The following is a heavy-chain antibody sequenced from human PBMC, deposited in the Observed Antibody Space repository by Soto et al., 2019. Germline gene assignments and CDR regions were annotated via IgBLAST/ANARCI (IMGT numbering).Heavy chain of an antibody. CDR3: VRDGTKTLRDWFDP. J-gene: IGHJ5*02. V-gene: IGHV4-31*03. CDR2: IYYTGTT. D-gene: IGHD1-1*01. CDR1: GGSISSGGYY. Sequence: TSETLSLTCTVSGGSISSGGYYWSWIRQHPGKGLEWIGYIYYTGTTDYNPSLKSRVMMSVDTSKKQFSLKLRSVTAADTAVYYCVRDGTKTLRDWFDPWGQGISVTVSS.